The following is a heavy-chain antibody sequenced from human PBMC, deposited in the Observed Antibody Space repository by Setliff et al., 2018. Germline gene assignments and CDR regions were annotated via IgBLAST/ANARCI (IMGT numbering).Heavy chain of an antibody. D-gene: IGHD2-8*01. CDR1: GFIFDDYA. CDR2: IRAGSDDI. V-gene: IGHV3-9*01. J-gene: IGHJ4*02. CDR3: ARGHCTTISCFLDH. Sequence: PGGSLRLSCAASGFIFDDYAMHWVRQAPGKGLEWVSGIRAGSDDIAYADSVKGRFTISRDNAKNSLYLQLDSLRPDDTAFYYCARGHCTTISCFLDHWGQGIMVTVS.